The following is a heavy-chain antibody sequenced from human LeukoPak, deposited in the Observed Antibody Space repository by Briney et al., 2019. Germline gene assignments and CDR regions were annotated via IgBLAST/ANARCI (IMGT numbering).Heavy chain of an antibody. J-gene: IGHJ4*02. V-gene: IGHV4-38-2*01. CDR2: FCLGRET. CDR1: GYSVPNDFF. Sequence: SEALSLTCPVSGYSVPNDFFWGWVRQPPGKELEWIGSFCLGRETYYRPSLKSRVTISVDTSKNQFSLNLNSMTAADTAVYYCARWASISREPGGFFDHWGQGTLVTVSS. CDR3: ARWASISREPGGFFDH. D-gene: IGHD1-14*01.